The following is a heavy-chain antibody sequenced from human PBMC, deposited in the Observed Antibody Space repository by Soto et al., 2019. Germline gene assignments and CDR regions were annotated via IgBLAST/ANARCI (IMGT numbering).Heavy chain of an antibody. Sequence: AGGSLRLSCAASGFTFSSYAMHWVRQAPGKGLEWVAVISYDGSNKYYADSVKGRFTISRDNSKNTLYLQMNSLRAEDTAVYYCARDRGKLGYYYGMDVWGQGTTVTVSS. CDR3: ARDRGKLGYYYGMDV. CDR1: GFTFSSYA. D-gene: IGHD3-10*01. V-gene: IGHV3-30-3*01. J-gene: IGHJ6*02. CDR2: ISYDGSNK.